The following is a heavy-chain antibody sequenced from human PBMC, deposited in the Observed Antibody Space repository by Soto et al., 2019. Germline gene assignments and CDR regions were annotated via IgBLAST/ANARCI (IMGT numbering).Heavy chain of an antibody. CDR1: GFTFSSYG. CDR3: ARDRGPGFGVVIPPYYYYYGMDV. J-gene: IGHJ6*02. Sequence: PGGSLRLSCAASGFTFSSYGMHWVRQAPGKGLEWVAVISYDGSNKYYADSVKGRFTISTDTSTSTAYMELRSLRSDDTAVYYCARDRGPGFGVVIPPYYYYYGMDVWGQGTTVTVSS. CDR2: ISYDGSNK. V-gene: IGHV3-30*03. D-gene: IGHD3-3*01.